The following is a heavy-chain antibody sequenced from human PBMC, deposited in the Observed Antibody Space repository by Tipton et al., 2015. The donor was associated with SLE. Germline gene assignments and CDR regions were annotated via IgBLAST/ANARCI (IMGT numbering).Heavy chain of an antibody. V-gene: IGHV3-30*18. CDR1: GFSFSDFG. CDR3: AKGWEGAGAFDS. J-gene: IGHJ4*02. CDR2: IWYDGSDQ. D-gene: IGHD6-19*01. Sequence: QLVQSGGGVVQPGRSLRLSCAASGFSFSDFGMHWVRQAPGKGLEWVAVIWYDGSDQYYADSVKGRFTISRDNSKNMLYLQMNSLRAEDTAVYYCAKGWEGAGAFDSWGQGTLVTVSS.